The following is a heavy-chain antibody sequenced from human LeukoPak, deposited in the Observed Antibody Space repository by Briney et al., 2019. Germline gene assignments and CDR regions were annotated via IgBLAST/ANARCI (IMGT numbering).Heavy chain of an antibody. CDR1: GGSNTNYF. J-gene: IGHJ3*02. V-gene: IGHV4-59*01. D-gene: IGHD2-15*01. CDR3: ARYCNDGSCLSKALDI. Sequence: SETLSLTCSVSGGSNTNYFWSWLRQPPGKGLEFIGYIHYSGSTNYNAALKRRVTISVDSSKNQLSLKLTSVTAADTAVYYCARYCNDGSCLSKALDIWGQGTLVTVSS. CDR2: IHYSGST.